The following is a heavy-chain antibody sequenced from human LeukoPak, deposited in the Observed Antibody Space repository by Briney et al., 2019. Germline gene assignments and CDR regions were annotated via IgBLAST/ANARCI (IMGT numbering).Heavy chain of an antibody. J-gene: IGHJ6*03. Sequence: SETLSLTCAVSGGSISSHYWSWIRQPPGKGLEWIGYIYYSGSTNYNPSLKSRVTISVDTSKNQFSLKLSSVTAADTAVYYCAREYYYDSSGYYGTYYYYYMDVWGKGTTVTVSS. V-gene: IGHV4-59*11. CDR2: IYYSGST. CDR1: GGSISSHY. CDR3: AREYYYDSSGYYGTYYYYYMDV. D-gene: IGHD3-22*01.